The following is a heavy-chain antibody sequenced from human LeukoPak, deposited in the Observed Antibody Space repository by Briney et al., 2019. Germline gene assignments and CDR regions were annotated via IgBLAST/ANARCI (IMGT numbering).Heavy chain of an antibody. CDR2: TYYRSKWHN. CDR3: ARMVVPAATDDAFDI. V-gene: IGHV6-1*01. D-gene: IGHD2-2*01. CDR1: GDSVSSSSAV. J-gene: IGHJ3*02. Sequence: SQTLSLTCAVSGDSVSSSSAVWNWIRQSPSRGLEWLGRTYYRSKWHNEYAESVKSRISITSDTSKNQFSLQLNSVTPEDTAVYYCARMVVPAATDDAFDIWGQGTMVTVSS.